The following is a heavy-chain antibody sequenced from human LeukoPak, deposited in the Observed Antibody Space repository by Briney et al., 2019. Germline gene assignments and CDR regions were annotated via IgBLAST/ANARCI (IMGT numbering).Heavy chain of an antibody. D-gene: IGHD3-22*01. CDR2: IKQDGSEK. CDR1: GFTFSSYW. J-gene: IGHJ4*02. CDR3: ARDYYYDSSGYYYEGSGVNY. V-gene: IGHV3-7*01. Sequence: PGGSLRLSCAASGFTFSSYWMSWVRQAPGKGLEWVANIKQDGSEKYYVDSVKGRFTISRDNANNSLYLQMNSLRAEDTAVYDCARDYYYDSSGYYYEGSGVNYWGQGTLVTVSS.